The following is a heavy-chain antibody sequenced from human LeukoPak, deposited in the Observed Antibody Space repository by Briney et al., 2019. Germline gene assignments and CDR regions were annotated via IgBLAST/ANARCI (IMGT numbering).Heavy chain of an antibody. V-gene: IGHV3-7*01. Sequence: GGSLRLSCAASGFTFSSYWMSWVRQAPGKGLEWVANIKQDGSEKYYVDSVKGRFTISRDNAKNSPYLQMNSLRAEDTAVYYCARNYGSAYSHYMDVWGKGTTVTVSS. CDR1: GFTFSSYW. CDR3: ARNYGSAYSHYMDV. D-gene: IGHD3-10*01. CDR2: IKQDGSEK. J-gene: IGHJ6*03.